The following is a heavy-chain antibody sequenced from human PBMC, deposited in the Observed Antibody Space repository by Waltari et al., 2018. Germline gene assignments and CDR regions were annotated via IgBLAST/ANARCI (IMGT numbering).Heavy chain of an antibody. J-gene: IGHJ4*02. CDR1: GFTFSSSW. CDR2: IYSGGST. V-gene: IGHV3-66*02. CDR3: ASSGYYGPLDY. D-gene: IGHD3-22*01. Sequence: EVQLVESGGDLVQPGGSLRLSCAASGFTFSSSWMSWVRQAPGKGLEWVSVIYSGGSTYYADSVKGRFTISRDNSKNTLYLQMNSLRAEDTAVYYCASSGYYGPLDYWGQGSLVTVSS.